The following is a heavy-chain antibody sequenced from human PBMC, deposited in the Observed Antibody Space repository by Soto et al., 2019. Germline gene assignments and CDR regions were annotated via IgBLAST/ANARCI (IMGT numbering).Heavy chain of an antibody. CDR3: ARGITGTSVPNWFAP. J-gene: IGHJ5*02. CDR2: IIPIFGTA. D-gene: IGHD1-7*01. V-gene: IGHV1-69*13. Sequence: GASVKVSCKASGGTFSSYAISWVRQAPGQGLEWMGGIIPIFGTANYAQKFQGRVTITADESTSTAYMELSSLRSEDTAVYYCARGITGTSVPNWFAPWGQGTLVTVSS. CDR1: GGTFSSYA.